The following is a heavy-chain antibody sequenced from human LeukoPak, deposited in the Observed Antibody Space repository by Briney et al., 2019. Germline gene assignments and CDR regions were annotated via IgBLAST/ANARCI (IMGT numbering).Heavy chain of an antibody. J-gene: IGHJ4*02. CDR2: INHSGST. CDR3: ARHVPNTAMVLFDY. V-gene: IGHV4-34*01. Sequence: PSGTLSLTCAVYGGPFSGYYWSWIRQPPGKGLEWIGEINHSGSTNYNPSLKSRVTISVDTSKNQFSLKLSSVAAADTAVYYCARHVPNTAMVLFDYWGQGTLVTVSS. CDR1: GGPFSGYY. D-gene: IGHD5-18*01.